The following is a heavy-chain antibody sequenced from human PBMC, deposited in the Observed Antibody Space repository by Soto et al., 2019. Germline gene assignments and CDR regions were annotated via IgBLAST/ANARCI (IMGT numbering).Heavy chain of an antibody. CDR2: IYYSGST. V-gene: IGHV4-39*01. D-gene: IGHD3-9*01. Sequence: SETLSLTCSVSGGSISSSSYYWGWIRQPPGKGLEWIGSIYYSGSTYYNPSLKSRVTISVDTSKNQFSLKLSSVTAADTAVYYCAASRYFDWLLSNYWGQGTLVTVSS. CDR1: GGSISSSSYY. J-gene: IGHJ4*02. CDR3: AASRYFDWLLSNY.